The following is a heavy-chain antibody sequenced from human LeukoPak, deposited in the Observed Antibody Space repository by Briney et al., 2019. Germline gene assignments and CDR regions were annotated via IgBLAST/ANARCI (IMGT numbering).Heavy chain of an antibody. J-gene: IGHJ4*02. Sequence: SETLSLTCAVYGGSFSGYYWSWIRQPAGKGLEWIGRIYTSGSTNYNPSLKSRVTMSVDTSKNQFSLKLSSVTAADMAVYYCASEAVAGSLFDYWGQGTLVTVSS. D-gene: IGHD6-19*01. CDR1: GGSFSGYY. CDR3: ASEAVAGSLFDY. CDR2: IYTSGST. V-gene: IGHV4-59*10.